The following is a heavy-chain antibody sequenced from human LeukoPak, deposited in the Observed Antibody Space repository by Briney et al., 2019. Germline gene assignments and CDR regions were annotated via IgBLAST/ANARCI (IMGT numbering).Heavy chain of an antibody. CDR1: GGSISSYY. V-gene: IGHV4-59*01. Sequence: SETLSLTCSVSGGSISSYYWSWIRQPPGKGLEWIGYTHYSGSTNYYPSLKSRVTISVDTSRSQFSLKLSSVTAADTAVYYCARVYYSRSYDYWYFDVWGRGTLVTVSS. J-gene: IGHJ2*01. CDR3: ARVYYSRSYDYWYFDV. CDR2: THYSGST. D-gene: IGHD6-13*01.